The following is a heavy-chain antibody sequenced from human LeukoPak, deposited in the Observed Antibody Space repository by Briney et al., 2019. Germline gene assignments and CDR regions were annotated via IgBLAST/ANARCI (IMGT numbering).Heavy chain of an antibody. CDR2: ISGSGGST. CDR3: ARGGSSGWYPITY. V-gene: IGHV3-23*01. D-gene: IGHD6-19*01. Sequence: PGGSLRLSCAASGFTFSSYAMSWVRQAPGKGLEWVSAISGSGGSTYYADSVKGRFTISRDNSKNTLYLQMNSLRAEDTAVYYCARGGSSGWYPITYWGQGTLVTVSS. J-gene: IGHJ4*02. CDR1: GFTFSSYA.